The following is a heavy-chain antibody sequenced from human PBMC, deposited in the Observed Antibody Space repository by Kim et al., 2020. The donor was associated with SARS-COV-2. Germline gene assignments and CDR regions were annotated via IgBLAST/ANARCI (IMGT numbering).Heavy chain of an antibody. CDR3: VSGSGYSSSWYYYYGMDV. D-gene: IGHD6-13*01. CDR2: TSDYNGNK. Sequence: ASVKVSCKASGYTFTSYGISWVRQPPGKGLEGMGGTSDYNGNKNKEKKLKGRVTMTTETPTSTAYMELRGLRSDETAVYYCVSGSGYSSSWYYYYGMDVWGQGTTVTVSS. J-gene: IGHJ6*02. V-gene: IGHV1-18*01. CDR1: GYTFTSYG.